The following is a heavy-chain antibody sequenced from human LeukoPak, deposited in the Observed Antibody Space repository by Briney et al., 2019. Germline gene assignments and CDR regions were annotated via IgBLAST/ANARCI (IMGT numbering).Heavy chain of an antibody. Sequence: SETLSLTCAVYGGSFSGYYWSWIRQPPGKGLEWIGEINHSGSTNYNPSLKSRVTISVDTSKNQFSLKLSSVTAADTAVYYCARICYDYIWGSYRSPRDFDYWGQGTLVTVSS. CDR3: ARICYDYIWGSYRSPRDFDY. CDR1: GGSFSGYY. CDR2: INHSGST. J-gene: IGHJ4*02. D-gene: IGHD3-16*02. V-gene: IGHV4-34*01.